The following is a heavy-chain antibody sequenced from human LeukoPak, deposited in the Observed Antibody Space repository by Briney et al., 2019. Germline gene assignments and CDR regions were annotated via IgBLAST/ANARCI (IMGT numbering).Heavy chain of an antibody. J-gene: IGHJ4*02. CDR1: GDSITSYY. CDR3: ARLGCSSASCYPGN. CDR2: IFHTGNT. Sequence: SETLSLTCTVSGDSITSYYWSWIRQPPGEGPEWIGYIFHTGNTNYKPSLKSRVSMSLDTSKSQISLRLNSVTAADTAVYYCARLGCSSASCYPGNWGQGTLVTVSS. V-gene: IGHV4-59*08. D-gene: IGHD2-2*01.